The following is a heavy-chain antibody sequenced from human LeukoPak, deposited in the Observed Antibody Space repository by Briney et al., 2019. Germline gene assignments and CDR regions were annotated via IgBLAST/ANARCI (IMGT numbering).Heavy chain of an antibody. CDR1: GGSISSSSYY. CDR2: IYYSGST. CDR3: AGRSGTNVENYYYYYMDV. J-gene: IGHJ6*03. V-gene: IGHV4-39*01. Sequence: SETLSLTCTVSGGSISSSSYYWGWIRQPPGKGLEWIGSIYYSGSTYYNPSLKSRVTISVDTSKNQFSLKLSSVTAADTAVYYCAGRSGTNVENYYYYYMDVWGKGTTVTVSS. D-gene: IGHD6-13*01.